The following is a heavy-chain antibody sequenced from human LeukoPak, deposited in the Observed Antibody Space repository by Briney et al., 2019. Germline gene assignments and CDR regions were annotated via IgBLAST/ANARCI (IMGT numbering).Heavy chain of an antibody. V-gene: IGHV3-30-3*01. CDR2: ISYDGSNK. D-gene: IGHD6-13*01. Sequence: GGSLRLSCAASGFTFSSYAMHWVRQAPGKGLEWVAVISYDGSNKYYADSVKGRFTISRDNSKNTLYLQMNSLRAEDTAVYYCAREGIAAADVYYYYGMDVXXQ. J-gene: IGHJ6*02. CDR1: GFTFSSYA. CDR3: AREGIAAADVYYYYGMDV.